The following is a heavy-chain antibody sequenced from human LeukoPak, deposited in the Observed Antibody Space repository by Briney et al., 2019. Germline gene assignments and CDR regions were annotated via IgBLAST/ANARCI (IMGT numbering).Heavy chain of an antibody. J-gene: IGHJ4*02. CDR1: GGSISSSSYY. Sequence: SETLSLTCTVSGGSISSSSYYWGWIRQPPGKGLEWIGSIYYSGSTYYNPSLKSRVTISVDTSKNQFSLKLSSVTAADTAVYYCARYSSSSGYFDYWGQGTLVTVSS. D-gene: IGHD6-6*01. CDR2: IYYSGST. V-gene: IGHV4-39*07. CDR3: ARYSSSSGYFDY.